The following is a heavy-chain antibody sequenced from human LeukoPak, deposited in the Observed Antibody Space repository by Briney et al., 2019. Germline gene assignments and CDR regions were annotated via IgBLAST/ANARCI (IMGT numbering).Heavy chain of an antibody. J-gene: IGHJ5*02. CDR3: ARGGFLVQNHFDP. D-gene: IGHD3-3*01. CDR1: GGSISSGSYY. V-gene: IGHV4-61*02. CDR2: IHRSGST. Sequence: PSETLSLTRTVSGGSISSGSYYWSWIRQPAGKGLEWIGRIHRSGSTAYNPSVKSRVTISVDTSKNQFSLKLNSVTAADTAVYYCARGGFLVQNHFDPWGQGTLVTVPS.